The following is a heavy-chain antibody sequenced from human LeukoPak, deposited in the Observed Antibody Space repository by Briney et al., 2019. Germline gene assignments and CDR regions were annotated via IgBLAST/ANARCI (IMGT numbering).Heavy chain of an antibody. D-gene: IGHD3-3*01. V-gene: IGHV3-74*01. CDR1: GFIFSSYG. J-gene: IGHJ3*01. Sequence: GGSLRLSCAASGFIFSSYGFYWVRQVPGKGLEYVSRIDNDGRGTTYADSVKGRYTISRDNTKNTVYLQMNSLRPEDTAMYYCARGGVHHAFDVWGQGTMVTVSS. CDR3: ARGGVHHAFDV. CDR2: IDNDGRGT.